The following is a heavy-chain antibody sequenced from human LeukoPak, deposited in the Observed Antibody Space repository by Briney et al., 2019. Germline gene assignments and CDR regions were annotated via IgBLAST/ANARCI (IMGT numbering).Heavy chain of an antibody. J-gene: IGHJ4*02. CDR3: ARVGPTNDFDY. CDR1: GFTFSSYA. CDR2: ISYDGSNK. V-gene: IGHV3-30-3*01. Sequence: GGSLRLSCAASGFTFSSYAMHWVRQAPGKGLEWVAVISYDGSNKYYADSVKGRFTISRDNSKNTLYLQMNSLGAEDTAVYYCARVGPTNDFDYWGQGTLVTVSS. D-gene: IGHD2-8*01.